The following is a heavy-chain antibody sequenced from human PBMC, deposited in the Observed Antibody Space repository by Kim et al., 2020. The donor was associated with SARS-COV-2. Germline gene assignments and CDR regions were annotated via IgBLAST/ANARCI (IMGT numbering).Heavy chain of an antibody. J-gene: IGHJ5*02. CDR1: GFTFSSYA. V-gene: IGHV3-23*01. Sequence: GGSLRLSCAASGFTFSSYAMSWVRQAPGKGLEWVSAISGSGGSTYYADSVKGRFTISRDNSKNTLYLQMNSLRAEDTAVYYCAKVSSCVDLGGYCSGGSWGANWFDPWGQGTLVTVSS. D-gene: IGHD2-15*01. CDR3: AKVSSCVDLGGYCSGGSWGANWFDP. CDR2: ISGSGGST.